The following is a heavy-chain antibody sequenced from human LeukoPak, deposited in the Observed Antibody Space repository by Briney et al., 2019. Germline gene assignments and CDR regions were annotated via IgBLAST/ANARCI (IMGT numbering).Heavy chain of an antibody. CDR2: IYTSGST. D-gene: IGHD3-10*01. CDR3: ARASMVRGVLWFDP. Sequence: SETLSLTCTVSGGSISSYYWSWIRQPAGKGLEWIGRIYTSGSTNYNPSLKSRVTMSVDTSKNQFSLKLSSVTAADTAVYYCARASMVRGVLWFDPWGQGTLVTVSS. CDR1: GGSISSYY. V-gene: IGHV4-4*07. J-gene: IGHJ5*02.